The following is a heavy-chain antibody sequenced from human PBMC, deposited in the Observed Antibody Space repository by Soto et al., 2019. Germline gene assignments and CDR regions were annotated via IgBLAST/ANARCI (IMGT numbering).Heavy chain of an antibody. CDR1: GFTFSNAW. CDR2: IKSKTDGGTT. D-gene: IGHD6-13*01. CDR3: TTGTAAAGLRGAFDI. J-gene: IGHJ3*02. Sequence: GGSLRLSCAASGFTFSNAWMSWVRQAPGKGLEWVGRIKSKTDGGTTDYAAPVKGRFTISRDDSKNTLYLQMNSLKTEDTAVYYCTTGTAAAGLRGAFDIWGQGTMVTVSS. V-gene: IGHV3-15*01.